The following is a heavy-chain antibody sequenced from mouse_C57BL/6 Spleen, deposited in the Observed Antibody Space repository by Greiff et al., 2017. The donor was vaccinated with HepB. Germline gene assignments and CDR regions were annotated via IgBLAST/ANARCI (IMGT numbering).Heavy chain of an antibody. CDR3: ARSQLGRGVDY. V-gene: IGHV7-3*01. Sequence: DVQLVESGGGLVQPGGSLSLSCAASGFTFTDYYMSWVRQPPGKALEWLGFIRNKANGYTTEYSASVKGRFTISRDNSQSILYLQMNALRAEDSATYYCARSQLGRGVDYWGQGTTLTVSS. CDR1: GFTFTDYY. D-gene: IGHD4-1*02. J-gene: IGHJ2*01. CDR2: IRNKANGYTT.